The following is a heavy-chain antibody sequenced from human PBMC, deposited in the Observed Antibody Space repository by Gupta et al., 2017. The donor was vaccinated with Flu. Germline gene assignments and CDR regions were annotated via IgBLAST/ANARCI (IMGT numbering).Heavy chain of an antibody. D-gene: IGHD6-25*01. Sequence: EVQLVESGGGLVKPGGSLRLSCAASGFTFSSHSMNWVRQAPGKGLEWVSSISSSSSYIYYADSVKGRFTIARDNAKNSLYLQMNSLRAEDTAVYYGARDQGLQSYYYYGMDVWGQGTTVTVSS. CDR2: ISSSSSYI. CDR3: ARDQGLQSYYYYGMDV. CDR1: GFTFSSHS. V-gene: IGHV3-21*01. J-gene: IGHJ6*02.